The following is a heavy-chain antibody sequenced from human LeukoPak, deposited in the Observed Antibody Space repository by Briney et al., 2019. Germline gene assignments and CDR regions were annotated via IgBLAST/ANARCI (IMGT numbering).Heavy chain of an antibody. CDR2: IIPIFGTA. V-gene: IGHV1-69*01. CDR3: ARMSPAAIVVVPAAIEGRPIWFDP. J-gene: IGHJ5*02. D-gene: IGHD2-2*01. Sequence: SVKVSCKASGGTFSSYAISWVRQAPGQGLEWMGGIIPIFGTANYAQKFQGRVTITADESTSTAYMELSSLRSEDTAVYYCARMSPAAIVVVPAAIEGRPIWFDPWGQGTLVTVSS. CDR1: GGTFSSYA.